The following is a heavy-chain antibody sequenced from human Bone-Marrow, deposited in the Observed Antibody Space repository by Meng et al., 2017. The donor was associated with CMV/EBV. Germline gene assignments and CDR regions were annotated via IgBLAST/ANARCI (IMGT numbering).Heavy chain of an antibody. CDR3: AKSLNWNELDS. D-gene: IGHD1-20*01. CDR1: GFTFSSYA. J-gene: IGHJ4*02. V-gene: IGHV3-30*02. Sequence: GESLKISCAASGFTFSSYAMHWVRQAPGKGLEWVAFIWYDGSNKYYVDSVKGRFTISRDNSKNTVYLQMNSLRAEDTAVYYCAKSLNWNELDSWVQGTLVTVSS. CDR2: IWYDGSNK.